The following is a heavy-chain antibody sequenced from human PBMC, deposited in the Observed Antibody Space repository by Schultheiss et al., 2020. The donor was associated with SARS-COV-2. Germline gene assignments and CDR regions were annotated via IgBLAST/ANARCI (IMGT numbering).Heavy chain of an antibody. J-gene: IGHJ5*02. D-gene: IGHD3-3*01. Sequence: SLKISCAASGFTFDDYAMHWVRQAPGKGLEWVSGISWNSGSIGYADSVKGRFTISRDNAKNSLYLQMNSLRAEDTALYYCAKDAKTYYDFWSGPHWFDPWGQGTLVTVSS. V-gene: IGHV3-9*01. CDR2: ISWNSGSI. CDR3: AKDAKTYYDFWSGPHWFDP. CDR1: GFTFDDYA.